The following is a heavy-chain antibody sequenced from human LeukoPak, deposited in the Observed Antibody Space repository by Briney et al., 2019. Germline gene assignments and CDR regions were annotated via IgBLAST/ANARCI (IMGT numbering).Heavy chain of an antibody. CDR3: ARDSGSL. CDR2: IKKDGSEK. V-gene: IGHV3-7*01. Sequence: PGGSLRLSCAASGFTFSSYWMSWVRQAPGKGLEWVANIKKDGSEKYYVDAVKGRFSISRDNAKNAVYLQMNSLRGEDTAVYYCARDSGSLWGKGTLVTVSS. D-gene: IGHD1-26*01. CDR1: GFTFSSYW. J-gene: IGHJ4*02.